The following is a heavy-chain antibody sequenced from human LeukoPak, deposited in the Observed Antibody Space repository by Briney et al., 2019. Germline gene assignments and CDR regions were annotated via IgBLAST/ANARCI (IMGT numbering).Heavy chain of an antibody. Sequence: ASVKVSCKASGYTFTNYYMHWVRQAPGQGLEWMGIINPSGGSTSYAQKFQGRVTMTRDTSTSTVYMELSSLRSEDTAVYYCARTLRLVDTAMVKIPYGMDVWGQGTTVTVSS. J-gene: IGHJ6*02. D-gene: IGHD5-18*01. V-gene: IGHV1-46*01. CDR2: INPSGGST. CDR1: GYTFTNYY. CDR3: ARTLRLVDTAMVKIPYGMDV.